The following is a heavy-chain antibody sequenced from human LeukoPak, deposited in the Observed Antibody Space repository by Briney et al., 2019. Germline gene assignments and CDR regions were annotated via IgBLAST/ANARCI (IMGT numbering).Heavy chain of an antibody. CDR1: GYTFTGYN. CDR3: ARDRIAAAGTFDP. D-gene: IGHD6-13*01. J-gene: IGHJ5*02. V-gene: IGHV1-2*06. CDR2: INPNSVVT. Sequence: ASLKVSSKPSGYTFTGYNMHWVRQAPGQGLEWMGRINPNSVVTNNAQKFQGRVTMTRDTSISTAYMELSRLRSDDTAVYYCARDRIAAAGTFDPWGQGTLVTVSS.